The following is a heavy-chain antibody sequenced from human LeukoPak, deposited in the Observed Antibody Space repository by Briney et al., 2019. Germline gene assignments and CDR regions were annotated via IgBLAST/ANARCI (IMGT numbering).Heavy chain of an antibody. D-gene: IGHD4-23*01. J-gene: IGHJ6*02. Sequence: SETLSPTCTVSGGSISNTAYDWGGIRQPPGKGLEWIGYIYYSGSTYYNPSLKSRVTISVDTSKNQFSLKLSSVTAADTAVYYCARAAGGRATARGGMDVWGQGTTVTVSS. CDR3: ARAAGGRATARGGMDV. V-gene: IGHV4-31*03. CDR2: IYYSGST. CDR1: GGSISNTAYD.